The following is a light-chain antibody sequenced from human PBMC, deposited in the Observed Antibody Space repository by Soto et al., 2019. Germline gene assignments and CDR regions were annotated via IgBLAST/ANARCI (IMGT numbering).Light chain of an antibody. CDR3: HQYGSSRT. CDR1: QSVSGNY. Sequence: EIVLTQSPGTLSLSPGERATLSCRASQSVSGNYLVWYQQKPGQAPRLLIYGASSRATGIPDRFSGSGSGTDFTLSISRLEPEDFAVYYCHQYGSSRTFGQGTKVEIK. J-gene: IGKJ1*01. CDR2: GAS. V-gene: IGKV3-20*01.